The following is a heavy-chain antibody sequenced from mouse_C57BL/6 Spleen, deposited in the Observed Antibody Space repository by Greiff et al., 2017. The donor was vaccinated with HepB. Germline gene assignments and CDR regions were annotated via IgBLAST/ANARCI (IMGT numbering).Heavy chain of an antibody. Sequence: VQLQQPGAELVKPGASVKLSCKASGYTFTSYWMQWVKQRPGQGLEWIGEIDPSDSYTNYNQKFKGKATLTVDTSSSTAYMQLSSLTSEDSAVYYCARTSGSSYVLDYWDQGATLAVSS. D-gene: IGHD1-1*01. J-gene: IGHJ2*01. V-gene: IGHV1-50*01. CDR1: GYTFTSYW. CDR2: IDPSDSYT. CDR3: ARTSGSSYVLDY.